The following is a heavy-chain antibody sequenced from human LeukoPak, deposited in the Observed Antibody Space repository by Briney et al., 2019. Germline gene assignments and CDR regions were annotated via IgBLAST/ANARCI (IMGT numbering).Heavy chain of an antibody. J-gene: IGHJ3*02. D-gene: IGHD5-18*01. Sequence: GGSLRLSCAASGFTFSSYGMHWVRQAPGKGLEWVAVIWYDGSNKYYAVSVKGRFTISRDNSKNTLYLQMNSLRAEDTAVYYCARAVYSYGSFMPSDDNAFDIWGQGTMVTVSS. CDR1: GFTFSSYG. CDR2: IWYDGSNK. V-gene: IGHV3-33*01. CDR3: ARAVYSYGSFMPSDDNAFDI.